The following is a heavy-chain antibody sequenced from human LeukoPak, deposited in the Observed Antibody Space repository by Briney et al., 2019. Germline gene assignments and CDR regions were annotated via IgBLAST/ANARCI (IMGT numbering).Heavy chain of an antibody. D-gene: IGHD6-13*01. CDR3: ARVGPMNSSSWYQASPYYYYYGMDV. J-gene: IGHJ6*04. CDR2: INHSGST. V-gene: IGHV4-34*01. Sequence: SETLSLTCAVYGGSFSGYYWSWIRQPPGKGLEWIGEINHSGSTNYNPSLKSRVTISVDTSKNQFSLKLSSVTAADTAVYYCARVGPMNSSSWYQASPYYYYYGMDVWGKGTTVTVSS. CDR1: GGSFSGYY.